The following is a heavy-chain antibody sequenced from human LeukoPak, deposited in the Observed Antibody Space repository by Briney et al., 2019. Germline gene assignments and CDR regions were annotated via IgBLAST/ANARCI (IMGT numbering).Heavy chain of an antibody. CDR2: IYYSGST. CDR1: GGSISSYY. D-gene: IGHD6-13*01. V-gene: IGHV4-59*01. Sequence: PSETLSLTCTVSGGSISSYYWSWIRQPPGKGLEWIGYIYYSGSTNYNPSLKSRVTISVDTSKNQSSLKLSSVTAADTAVYYCARVSSSSWYFAFDIWGQGTMVTVSS. J-gene: IGHJ3*02. CDR3: ARVSSSSWYFAFDI.